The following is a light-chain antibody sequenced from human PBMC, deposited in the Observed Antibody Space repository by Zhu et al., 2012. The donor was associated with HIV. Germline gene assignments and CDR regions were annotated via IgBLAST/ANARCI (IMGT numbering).Light chain of an antibody. CDR3: QHYGSLFT. CDR1: QRVPNNY. CDR2: GTS. Sequence: DIVLTQSPGTLSLSVGERATLSCRASQRVPNNYLAWYQHKPGQAPTLLIYGTSSRASGITDRFSGGGSETDFTLTINRVDPEDFAVYYCQHYGSLFTFGPGTKVDMK. J-gene: IGKJ3*01. V-gene: IGKV3-20*01.